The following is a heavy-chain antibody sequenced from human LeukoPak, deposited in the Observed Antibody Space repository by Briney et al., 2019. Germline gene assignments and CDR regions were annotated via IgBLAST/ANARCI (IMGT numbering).Heavy chain of an antibody. V-gene: IGHV3-30*04. J-gene: IGHJ6*03. CDR3: ARGLWGGGYYGSGSYLGYYYYYMDV. CDR1: GFTFSSYA. Sequence: GGSLRLSCAASGFTFSSYAMHWVRQAPGKGLEWVAVISYDGSNKYYADSVKGRFTISRDNSKNTLYLQMNSLRSEDTAVYYCARGLWGGGYYGSGSYLGYYYYYMDVWGKGTTVTISS. D-gene: IGHD3-10*01. CDR2: ISYDGSNK.